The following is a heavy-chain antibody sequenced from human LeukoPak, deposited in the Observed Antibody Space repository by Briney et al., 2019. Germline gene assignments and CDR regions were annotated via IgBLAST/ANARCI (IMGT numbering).Heavy chain of an antibody. CDR3: ARAAYNWN. J-gene: IGHJ4*02. V-gene: IGHV3-11*01. D-gene: IGHD1-20*01. CDR1: GFTIRDYV. Sequence: GGSLRLSCAASGFTIRDYVMSWVRQAPGKGLEWVSYIDPSGTALYYADSVKGRFTVPRDNGKNSLSLQLRSLRAEDTALYYCARAAYNWNWGQGTLVTVSS. CDR2: IDPSGTAL.